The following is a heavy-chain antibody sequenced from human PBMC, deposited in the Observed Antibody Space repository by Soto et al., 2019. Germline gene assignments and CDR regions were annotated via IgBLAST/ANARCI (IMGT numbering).Heavy chain of an antibody. CDR2: ISTYNGNT. D-gene: IGHD3-22*01. V-gene: IGHV1-18*01. CDR1: GYTFITYG. CDR3: ARGPTDYYDNSANYFLDY. J-gene: IGHJ4*02. Sequence: VQLVQSGAEVKKPGASVKVSCKASGYTFITYGVSWVRQAPGQGLDWLGWISTYNGNTRYAERLQGRVTMTTDTTTNTAYMALRNLRSDDTAVYYCARGPTDYYDNSANYFLDYWGQGTLVTVSS.